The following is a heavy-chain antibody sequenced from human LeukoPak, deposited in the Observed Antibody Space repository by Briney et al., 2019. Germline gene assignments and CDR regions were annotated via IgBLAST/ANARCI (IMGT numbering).Heavy chain of an antibody. CDR3: ASSGSYYQYSYYMDV. J-gene: IGHJ6*03. V-gene: IGHV1-69*01. D-gene: IGHD3-10*01. Sequence: ASVKVSCKASGGTFSSYAISWVRQAPGQGLEWMGGIIPIFGTANYAQKFQGRVTITADESTSTAYMELSSLRSEDTAVYYCASSGSYYQYSYYMDVWGKGTTVTDSS. CDR1: GGTFSSYA. CDR2: IIPIFGTA.